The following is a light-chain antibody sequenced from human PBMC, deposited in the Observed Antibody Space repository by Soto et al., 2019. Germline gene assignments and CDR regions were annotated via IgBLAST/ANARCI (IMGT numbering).Light chain of an antibody. CDR1: QSVSSSY. J-gene: IGKJ5*01. CDR2: GAS. Sequence: EIVLTQSPGTLSLSPGERATLSCRASQSVSSSYLAWYQQKPGQAPRLLIYGASRRATGIPDRFSGSGSGTDFTLNISRLEPEEFAVYYCQQYGSSPQTFGQGTRLEIK. V-gene: IGKV3-20*01. CDR3: QQYGSSPQT.